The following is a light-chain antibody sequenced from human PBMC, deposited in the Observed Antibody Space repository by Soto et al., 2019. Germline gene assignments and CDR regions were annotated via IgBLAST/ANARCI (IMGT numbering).Light chain of an antibody. J-gene: IGLJ2*01. Sequence: QSVLTQSPSASGTPGQRVTISCSGSRSNIGTYTVNWYQQLPGTATTLLIYRNHQRPSGVPDRFSGSKSGTSASLAISGPQYEDEADYYCAAWDASRRALVFGGGTKLTVL. V-gene: IGLV1-44*01. CDR2: RNH. CDR3: AAWDASRRALV. CDR1: RSNIGTYT.